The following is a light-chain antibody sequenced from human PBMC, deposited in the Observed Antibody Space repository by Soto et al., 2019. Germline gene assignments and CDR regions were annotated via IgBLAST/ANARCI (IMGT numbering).Light chain of an antibody. CDR1: SSDVGGYNY. Sequence: QSALTQPRSVSGSPGQSVTISCTGTSSDVGGYNYVSWYLQHPGKAPKVMIYDVSKRPSGVPDRFSGSKSGNTASLTISGLQSEDEADYYCCSFAGNYSYVFGTGTKLT. CDR3: CSFAGNYSYV. CDR2: DVS. J-gene: IGLJ1*01. V-gene: IGLV2-11*01.